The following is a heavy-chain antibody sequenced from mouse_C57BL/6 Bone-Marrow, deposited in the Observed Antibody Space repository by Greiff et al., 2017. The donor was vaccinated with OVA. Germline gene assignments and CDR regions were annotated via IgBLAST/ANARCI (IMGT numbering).Heavy chain of an antibody. CDR3: ARGGWDWYFDV. J-gene: IGHJ1*03. CDR1: GFTFSDYY. D-gene: IGHD3-3*01. Sequence: DVKLVESEGGLVQPGSSMKLSCTASGFTFSDYYMAWVRQVPATGLEWVAHINYDGSSTYYLDSLMSRFIISRDNAKNILYLQMSSLKSEDTATCYCARGGWDWYFDVWGTGTTVTVSS. CDR2: INYDGSST. V-gene: IGHV5-16*01.